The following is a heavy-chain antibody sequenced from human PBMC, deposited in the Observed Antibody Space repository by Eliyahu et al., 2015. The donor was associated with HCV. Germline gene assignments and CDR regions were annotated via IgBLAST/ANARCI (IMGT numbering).Heavy chain of an antibody. CDR3: AREGSKDRAMVTSFDY. CDR1: GGTFSNYA. CDR2: IIPIFGTA. Sequence: QVQLVQSGAEVKKPGSSVRVSCKTSGGTFSNYALSWVRQAPGQGLEWMGGIIPIFGTAHYAQKFQGRVTITADESTSTVYMELSSLRSEDTAVYYCAREGSKDRAMVTSFDYWGQGTLVTVSS. J-gene: IGHJ4*02. D-gene: IGHD5-18*01. V-gene: IGHV1-69*01.